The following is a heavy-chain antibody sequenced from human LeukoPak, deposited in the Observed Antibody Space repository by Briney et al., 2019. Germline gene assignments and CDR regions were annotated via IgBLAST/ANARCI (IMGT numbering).Heavy chain of an antibody. CDR1: GFTFSSYA. V-gene: IGHV3-23*01. J-gene: IGHJ4*02. CDR2: ISNNNGNT. CDR3: AKATGTLGN. Sequence: AGGSLRLSCAASGFTFSSYAMSWVRQAPGKGLEWVSTISNNNGNTYYADSVKGRFTISRDNSKDTLYLQMNSLTAEDTAIYYCAKATGTLGNWGQGTLVTVSS. D-gene: IGHD1-1*01.